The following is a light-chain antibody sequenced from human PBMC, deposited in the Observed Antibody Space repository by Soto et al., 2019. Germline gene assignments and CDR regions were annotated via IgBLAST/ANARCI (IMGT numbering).Light chain of an antibody. CDR1: QSVGSN. J-gene: IGKJ1*01. V-gene: IGKV3-15*01. CDR2: GAS. CDR3: QQYNNWPRP. Sequence: EIVLTQSPGTLSLSPGERATLSCRASQSVGSNLAWYQQKPGQAPRLLIYGASTRATGIPARFSGSGSGTEFTLTISSLQSEDFAVYYCQQYNNWPRPFGQGTKVDIK.